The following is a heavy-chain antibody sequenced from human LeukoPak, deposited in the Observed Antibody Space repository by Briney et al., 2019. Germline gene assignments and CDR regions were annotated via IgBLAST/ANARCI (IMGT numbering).Heavy chain of an antibody. J-gene: IGHJ4*02. V-gene: IGHV3-30*14. D-gene: IGHD1-1*01. CDR2: LSFDGTIT. CDR1: GFTFSSYA. CDR3: ARGTTR. Sequence: GGSLRLSCAASGFTFSSYALHWVRQAPGKGLEWVAVLSFDGTITYYADSVKGRFTISRDNSKNTLYLQMNSLRAEDTAVYYCARGTTRWGQGTLVTVSS.